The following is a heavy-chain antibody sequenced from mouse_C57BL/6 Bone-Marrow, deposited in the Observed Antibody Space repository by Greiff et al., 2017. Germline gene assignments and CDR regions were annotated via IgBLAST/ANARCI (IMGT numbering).Heavy chain of an antibody. D-gene: IGHD1-1*01. J-gene: IGHJ1*03. CDR2: IYPRDGST. V-gene: IGHV1-85*01. CDR1: GYTFTSYE. CDR3: ERDYGSSYWYFDV. Sequence: VQLQQSGPELVKPGASVKLSCKASGYTFTSYEITWVQQRPGQGLEWIGWIYPRDGSTKYNEKFKGKATLTVDTSSSTAYMELHSLTSEDSAVYFCERDYGSSYWYFDVWGTGTTVTVSS.